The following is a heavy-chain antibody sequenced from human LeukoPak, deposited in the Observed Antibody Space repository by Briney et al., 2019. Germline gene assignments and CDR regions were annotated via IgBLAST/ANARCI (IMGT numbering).Heavy chain of an antibody. Sequence: GGSLRLSCTASGFTVSRYSMNWVRQAPGRGLEWVAYIAYTGTIHYADSVRGRFAIPRDNAKNSLYLQMNSLRAEDTAVYYCARDPHSLDYWGQGTRVTVSS. CDR3: ARDPHSLDY. CDR1: GFTVSRYS. CDR2: IAYTGTI. V-gene: IGHV3-48*01. J-gene: IGHJ4*02.